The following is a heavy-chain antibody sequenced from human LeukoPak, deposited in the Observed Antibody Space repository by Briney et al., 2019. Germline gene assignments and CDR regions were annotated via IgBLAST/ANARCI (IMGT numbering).Heavy chain of an antibody. CDR1: GFTFSSYS. CDR3: AKDLGFLATRSVDY. J-gene: IGHJ4*02. Sequence: QAGGSLRLSCAASGFTFSSYSMNWVRQAPGKGLEWVAFIRYDGSNKYYADSVKGRFTISRDNSKNTLYLQMNSLRAEDTAVYYCAKDLGFLATRSVDYWGQGTLVTVSS. V-gene: IGHV3-30*02. CDR2: IRYDGSNK. D-gene: IGHD3-16*01.